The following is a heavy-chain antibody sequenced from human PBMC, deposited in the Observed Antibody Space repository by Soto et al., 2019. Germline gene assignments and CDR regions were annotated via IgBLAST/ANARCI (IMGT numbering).Heavy chain of an antibody. D-gene: IGHD1-26*01. Sequence: SETLSLTCAVSGGSITSTNWWSWVRQPPEKGLEWIGEIYHSGSSNYNPSLKSRVTISVDKSKNQFSLELSSVTAADTAIYYCAGTTYSGSYLYAFDIWGQGTMVTVSS. CDR3: AGTTYSGSYLYAFDI. V-gene: IGHV4-4*02. J-gene: IGHJ3*02. CDR1: GGSITSTNW. CDR2: IYHSGSS.